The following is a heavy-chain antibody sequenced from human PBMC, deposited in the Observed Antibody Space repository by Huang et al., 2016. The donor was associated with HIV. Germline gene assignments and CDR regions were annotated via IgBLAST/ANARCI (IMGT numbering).Heavy chain of an antibody. CDR1: GFTFSNAW. Sequence: EVQLVESGGGLVKPGGSLRLSFAASGFTFSNAWMSWIRQAPGKGLEWVGRIKSKTDGGTTDYAAPVKGRFTISRDDSKNTLYLQMNTLKTEDTAVYYCTTDRDYGDYVADAFDIWGQGTMVTVSS. J-gene: IGHJ3*02. CDR3: TTDRDYGDYVADAFDI. D-gene: IGHD4-17*01. V-gene: IGHV3-15*01. CDR2: IKSKTDGGTT.